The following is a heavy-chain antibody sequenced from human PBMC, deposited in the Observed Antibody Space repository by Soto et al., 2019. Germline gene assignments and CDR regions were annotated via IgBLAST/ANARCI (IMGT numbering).Heavy chain of an antibody. CDR2: IYYSGST. D-gene: IGHD5-18*01. V-gene: IGHV4-30-4*01. CDR1: GGSISSGDYY. CDR3: ARDRREGGWLQPIDY. Sequence: QVQLQESGPGLVKPSQTLSLTCTVSGGSISSGDYYWSWIRQPPGKGLEWIGYIYYSGSTYYNPSLKSRVTISVDTSKNQFSLKLSSVTAADTAVYYCARDRREGGWLQPIDYWGQGTLVTVSS. J-gene: IGHJ4*02.